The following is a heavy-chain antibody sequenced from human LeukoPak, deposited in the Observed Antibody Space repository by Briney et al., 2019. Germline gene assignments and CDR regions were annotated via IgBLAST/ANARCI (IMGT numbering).Heavy chain of an antibody. CDR3: ARVIYYDSSGYDDAFDI. CDR2: INPSGGST. V-gene: IGHV1-46*01. Sequence: ASVKVSCKASGYTFTGYYMHWVQQAPGQGLEWMGIINPSGGSTSYAQKFQGRVTMTRDTSTSTVYMELSSLRSEDTAVYYCARVIYYDSSGYDDAFDIWGQGTMVTVSS. D-gene: IGHD3-22*01. CDR1: GYTFTGYY. J-gene: IGHJ3*02.